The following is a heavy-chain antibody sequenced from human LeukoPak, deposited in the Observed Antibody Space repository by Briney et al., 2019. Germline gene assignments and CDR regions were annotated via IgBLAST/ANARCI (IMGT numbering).Heavy chain of an antibody. D-gene: IGHD3-22*01. J-gene: IGHJ3*02. Sequence: SVKVSCKASGYTFTGYYMHWVRQAPGQGLEWMGGIIPIFGTANYAQKFQGRVTITADESTSTAYMELSSLRSEDTAVYYCANHQSYYYDSSGPGPDAFDIWGQGTMVTVSS. V-gene: IGHV1-69*13. CDR3: ANHQSYYYDSSGPGPDAFDI. CDR1: GYTFTGYY. CDR2: IIPIFGTA.